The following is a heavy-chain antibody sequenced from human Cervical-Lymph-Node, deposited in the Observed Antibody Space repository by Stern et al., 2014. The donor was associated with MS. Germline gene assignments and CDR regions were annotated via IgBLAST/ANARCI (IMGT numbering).Heavy chain of an antibody. V-gene: IGHV5-51*01. CDR1: GYSFTANW. D-gene: IGHD4-17*01. J-gene: IGHJ4*02. CDR2: IFPGDSET. CDR3: ARDYGDYAFDY. Sequence: DVQLVESGAEVKKPGESLKISCTGSGYSFTANWIAWVRQMPGKGLEWRAIIFPGDSETGSRPSFQGQVTISADKYISTACLQWRSLKASDTAMYYCARDYGDYAFDYWGQGTLVTVSS.